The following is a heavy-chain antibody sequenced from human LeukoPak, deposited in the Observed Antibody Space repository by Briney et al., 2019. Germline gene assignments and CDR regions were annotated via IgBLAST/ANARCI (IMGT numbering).Heavy chain of an antibody. CDR1: GFTFRGYV. Sequence: GGSVILSCAASGFTFRGYVIQCFRLAPGKGLEWVSMISNGNTEHYADSVKGRFTVSRDNARNSAYLQMNSLRDEDTAMYYCARDYGYCRGNTCYASFDYWGHGTLVTVSS. J-gene: IGHJ4*01. D-gene: IGHD2-2*01. CDR3: ARDYGYCRGNTCYASFDY. CDR2: MISNGNTE. V-gene: IGHV3-48*02.